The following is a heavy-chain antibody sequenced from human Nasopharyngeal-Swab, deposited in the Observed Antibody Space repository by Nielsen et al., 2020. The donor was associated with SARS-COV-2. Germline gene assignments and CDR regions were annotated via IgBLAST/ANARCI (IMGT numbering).Heavy chain of an antibody. D-gene: IGHD2-15*01. Sequence: ASVKVSCKASGYTFTSYDINWVRQATGQGLEWMGWMNPNSGNTGYAQKFQGRVTMTRDTSTSTVYMELSSLRSEDTAVYYCARGGDPREVVAATDCFDPWGQGTLVTVSS. CDR2: MNPNSGNT. CDR3: ARGGDPREVVAATDCFDP. V-gene: IGHV1-8*01. CDR1: GYTFTSYD. J-gene: IGHJ5*02.